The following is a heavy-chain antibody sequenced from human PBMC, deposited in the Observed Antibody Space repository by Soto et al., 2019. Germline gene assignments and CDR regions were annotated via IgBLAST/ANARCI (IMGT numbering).Heavy chain of an antibody. D-gene: IGHD3-10*01. J-gene: IGHJ6*02. CDR2: IIPIFGTA. V-gene: IGHV1-69*01. Sequence: QVQLVQSGAEVKKPGSSVKVSCKASGGTFSSYAISWVRQAPGQGLEWMGGIIPIFGTATYAQKFQGRVTITADESTRKASMELCSLRSEDTAVYYCARASSMLRGVISYYYGMDVWGQGTTVTVSS. CDR3: ARASSMLRGVISYYYGMDV. CDR1: GGTFSSYA.